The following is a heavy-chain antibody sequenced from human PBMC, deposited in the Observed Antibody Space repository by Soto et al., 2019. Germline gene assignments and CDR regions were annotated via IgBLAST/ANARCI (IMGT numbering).Heavy chain of an antibody. J-gene: IGHJ6*04. D-gene: IGHD3-3*01. CDR1: GGSFSGYY. CDR2: INHSGST. CDR3: ATLPVANYEFWSGFHYYYGMDV. Sequence: SETLSLTCAVYGGSFSGYYWSWIRQPPGKGLEWIGEINHSGSTNYNPSLKSRVTISVDTSKNQFSLKLSSVTAADMAVYYCATLPVANYEFWSGFHYYYGMDVWAKGTTGNV. V-gene: IGHV4-34*01.